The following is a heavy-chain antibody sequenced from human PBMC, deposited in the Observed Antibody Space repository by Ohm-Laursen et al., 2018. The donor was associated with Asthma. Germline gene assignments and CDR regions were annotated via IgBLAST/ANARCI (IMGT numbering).Heavy chain of an antibody. CDR3: VGDSGSCYRAFDI. V-gene: IGHV3-33*08. CDR2: IWYDGSNK. CDR1: GFTFSSYG. D-gene: IGHD1-26*01. J-gene: IGHJ3*02. Sequence: SLRLSCAASGFTFSSYGMHWVRQAPGKGLEWVAVIWYDGSNKYYADSVKGRFTISRDNSKNTLYLQMNSLRAEDTAVYYCVGDSGSCYRAFDIRGQGTMVTVSS.